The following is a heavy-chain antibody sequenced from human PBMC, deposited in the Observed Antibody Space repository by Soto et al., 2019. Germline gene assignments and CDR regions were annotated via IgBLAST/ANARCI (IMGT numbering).Heavy chain of an antibody. V-gene: IGHV3-74*01. D-gene: IGHD3-10*01. CDR1: GFIFTMYW. CDR3: TRGPRPISTGTGAY. J-gene: IGHJ4*02. CDR2: IYNDGTYS. Sequence: PXGSLGLSCAASGFIFTMYWMHWVRQSPGKGLVWISRIYNDGTYSDYADSVRGRFTISRDNVNDTLYLQMNNLRAEDSGLYYCTRGPRPISTGTGAYWGQGTQVTVSS.